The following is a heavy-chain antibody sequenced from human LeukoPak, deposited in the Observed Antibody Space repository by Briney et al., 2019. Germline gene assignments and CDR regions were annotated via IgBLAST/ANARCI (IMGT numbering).Heavy chain of an antibody. CDR3: AREATSSSWGFFDY. V-gene: IGHV1-69*13. J-gene: IGHJ4*02. Sequence: GASVKVSCKASGYTFTSYGISWVRQAPGQGLEWMGGIIPIFGTANYAQKFQGRVTITADESTSTAYMELSSLGSEDTAVYYCAREATSSSWGFFDYWGQGTLVTVSS. CDR2: IIPIFGTA. D-gene: IGHD6-13*01. CDR1: GYTFTSYG.